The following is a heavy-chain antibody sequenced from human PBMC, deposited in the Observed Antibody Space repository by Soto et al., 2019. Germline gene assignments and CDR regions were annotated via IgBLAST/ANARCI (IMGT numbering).Heavy chain of an antibody. Sequence: QVQLQESGPGLVEPSGTLSLTCAVSGAXXXXXXXXXWAGQPPGKGLEWIGEVYHSGTTNCNPSLKSRVTISIDXXXXXXXXXXXXXXXXXXXXXXXXXXGDGDFDYWSQGTLVTVSS. CDR3: XXXGDGDFDY. V-gene: IGHV4-4*02. J-gene: IGHJ4*02. CDR1: GAXXXXXXX. CDR2: VYHSGTT.